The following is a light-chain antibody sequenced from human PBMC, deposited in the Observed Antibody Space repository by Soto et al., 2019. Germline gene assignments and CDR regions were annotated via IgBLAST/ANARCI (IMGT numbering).Light chain of an antibody. Sequence: EIVLTQSPGTLSLSPGERATLSCRASQSVSSSYLAWYQQKPGQAPRLLIYGALNRATGIPDRLSASGSGTDFTLTISRLEPEDFAMYYCQQYGSSPPYTFGQGTKLEIK. CDR3: QQYGSSPPYT. CDR2: GAL. J-gene: IGKJ2*01. CDR1: QSVSSSY. V-gene: IGKV3-20*01.